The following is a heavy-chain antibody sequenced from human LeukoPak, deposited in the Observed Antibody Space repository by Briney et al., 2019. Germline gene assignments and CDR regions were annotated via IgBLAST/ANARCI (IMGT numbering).Heavy chain of an antibody. CDR3: RTSATVDY. Sequence: GGSLRLSCAASGFTFRSYRMSWVRQAPGKGLEWVANIKEDGSETYYVDSVKGRFTISRDNAKNSLYLQMSSLRVEDTAMYYCRTSATVDYWGQGNLVTVSS. CDR1: GFTFRSYR. CDR2: IKEDGSET. V-gene: IGHV3-7*01. J-gene: IGHJ4*02. D-gene: IGHD4-11*01.